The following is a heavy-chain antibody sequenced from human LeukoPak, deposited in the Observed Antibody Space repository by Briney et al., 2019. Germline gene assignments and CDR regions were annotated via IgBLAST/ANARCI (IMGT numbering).Heavy chain of an antibody. J-gene: IGHJ4*02. CDR2: ISGSGGST. CDR3: AKDWHSSGWYLYFDY. Sequence: GGSLRLSCAASGFTFSSYALSWVRQAPGKGLEWVSAISGSGGSTYYADSVKGRFTISRDNSKNTLYLQMNSLRAEDTAVYYWAKDWHSSGWYLYFDYWGQGTLVTVSS. D-gene: IGHD6-19*01. V-gene: IGHV3-23*01. CDR1: GFTFSSYA.